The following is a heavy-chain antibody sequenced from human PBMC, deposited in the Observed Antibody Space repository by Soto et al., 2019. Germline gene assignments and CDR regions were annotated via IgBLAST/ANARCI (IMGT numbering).Heavy chain of an antibody. CDR2: IKQDGSEK. Sequence: GGSLRLSCAASGFTFSSYWMSWVLQAPWKGLEWVANIKQDGSEKYYVDSVKGRFTISRDNAKNSLYLQMNSLRAEDTAVYYCARVHSSGWYPFTSANDYWGQGTLVTVSS. V-gene: IGHV3-7*05. D-gene: IGHD6-19*01. CDR3: ARVHSSGWYPFTSANDY. CDR1: GFTFSSYW. J-gene: IGHJ4*02.